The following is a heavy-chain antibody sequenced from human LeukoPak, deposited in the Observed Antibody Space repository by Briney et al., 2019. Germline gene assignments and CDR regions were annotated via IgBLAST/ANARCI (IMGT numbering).Heavy chain of an antibody. CDR1: GGSISSYY. V-gene: IGHV4-59*08. D-gene: IGHD3-16*01. CDR3: ARVAYGWGGFDP. CDR2: IYYSGST. Sequence: SETLSLTCTVSGGSISSYYWSWIRQPPGKGLEWIGYIYYSGSTNYNPSLKSRVTISVDTSRNQFSLKISSVTAADTAVYYCARVAYGWGGFDPWGQGTLVTVSS. J-gene: IGHJ5*02.